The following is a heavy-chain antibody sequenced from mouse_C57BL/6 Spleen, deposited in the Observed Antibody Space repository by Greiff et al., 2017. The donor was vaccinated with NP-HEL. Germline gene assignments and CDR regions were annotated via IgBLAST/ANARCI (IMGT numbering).Heavy chain of an antibody. J-gene: IGHJ2*01. Sequence: EVQRVESGEGLVKPGGSLKLSCAASGFTFSSYAMSWVRQTPEKRLEWVAYISSGGDYIYYADTVKGRFTISRDNARNTLYLQMSSLKSEDTAMYYCTRGIYDGYYVDYWGQGTTLTVSS. D-gene: IGHD2-3*01. CDR3: TRGIYDGYYVDY. CDR2: ISSGGDYI. V-gene: IGHV5-9-1*02. CDR1: GFTFSSYA.